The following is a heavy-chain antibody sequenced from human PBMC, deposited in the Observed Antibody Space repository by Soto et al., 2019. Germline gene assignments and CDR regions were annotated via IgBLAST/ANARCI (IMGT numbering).Heavy chain of an antibody. CDR1: GFTFNSYA. D-gene: IGHD6-19*01. CDR2: IIGNGGST. J-gene: IGHJ1*01. V-gene: IGHV3-23*01. CDR3: XXXXXXXAVAGLRGHH. Sequence: EVQLLESGGGLVQPGGSLRLSCAASGFTFNSYAMGWVRQAPGKGLEWVSAIIGNGGSTYYTDSVKGRFTISRDNAKNTLXXXXXXLXXXXXXXXXXXXXXXXXAVAGLRGHHWGQGTLVTVSS.